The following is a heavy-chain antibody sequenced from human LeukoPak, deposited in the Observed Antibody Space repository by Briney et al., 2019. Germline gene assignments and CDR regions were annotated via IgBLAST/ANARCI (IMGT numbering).Heavy chain of an antibody. V-gene: IGHV6-1*01. Sequence: SQTLSLTCAISGDSVSSNSAAWNWIRQSPSRGLEWLGRTYYRSKWYNDYAVSVKSRITINPDTSKNQFSLQLNSVTPEDTAVYYCARARYCSSTSCFYLYDAFDIWGQGTMVTASS. CDR2: TYYRSKWYN. J-gene: IGHJ3*02. D-gene: IGHD2-2*01. CDR3: ARARYCSSTSCFYLYDAFDI. CDR1: GDSVSSNSAA.